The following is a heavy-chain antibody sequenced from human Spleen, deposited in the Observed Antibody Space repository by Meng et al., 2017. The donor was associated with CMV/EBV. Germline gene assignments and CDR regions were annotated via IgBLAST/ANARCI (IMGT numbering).Heavy chain of an antibody. V-gene: IGHV3-7*01. CDR2: MNQDGSQK. Sequence: GESLKISCAASGFSFTSYWMTWVRQAPGKGLEWVANMNQDGSQKHYVDSVKGRFTISRDNAKNSLSLQMNSLGAEDTAVYYCAREQCSSTSCYTGGVYYYGMDVWGQGTTVTVSS. J-gene: IGHJ6*02. CDR1: GFSFTSYW. CDR3: AREQCSSTSCYTGGVYYYGMDV. D-gene: IGHD2-2*02.